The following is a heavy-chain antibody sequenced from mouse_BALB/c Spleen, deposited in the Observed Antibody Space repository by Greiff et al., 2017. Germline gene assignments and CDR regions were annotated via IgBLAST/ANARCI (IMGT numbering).Heavy chain of an antibody. Sequence: QVQLQQSGPELVKPGASVRISCKASGYTFTSYYIHWVKQRPGQGLEWIGWIYPGNVNTKYNEKFKGKATLTADKSSSTAYMQLSSLTSEDSAVYFCARCLYGNYVAYWGQGTLVTVSA. D-gene: IGHD2-10*02. V-gene: IGHV1S56*01. CDR2: IYPGNVNT. CDR3: ARCLYGNYVAY. J-gene: IGHJ3*01. CDR1: GYTFTSYY.